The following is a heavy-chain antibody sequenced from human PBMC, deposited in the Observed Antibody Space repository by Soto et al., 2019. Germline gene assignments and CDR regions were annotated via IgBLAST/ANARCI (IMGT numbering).Heavy chain of an antibody. CDR1: GFTFSSYA. J-gene: IGHJ5*02. CDR2: ISGSGGST. Sequence: EVQLLESGGGLVQPGGSLRLSCAASGFTFSSYAMSWVRQAPGKGLEWVSAISGSGGSTYYADSVKGRFTISRDNSKNTLSLRMDSLKAGDTAVYYCAKNHSHDSSGYYWFDPWGQGTLVTVSS. D-gene: IGHD3-22*01. CDR3: AKNHSHDSSGYYWFDP. V-gene: IGHV3-23*01.